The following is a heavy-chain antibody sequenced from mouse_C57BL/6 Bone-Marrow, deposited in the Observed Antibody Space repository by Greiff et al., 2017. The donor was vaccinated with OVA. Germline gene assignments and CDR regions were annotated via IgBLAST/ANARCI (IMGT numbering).Heavy chain of an antibody. CDR1: GFSFTSYG. D-gene: IGHD4-1*01. V-gene: IGHV2-2*01. Sequence: QVQLKQSGPGLVQPSQSLSITCTVSGFSFTSYGVHWVRQSPGKGLAWLGVIWSGGSTDYNAAFISRLSISKDNSKSQVFLKMNSLQADDTAIYYCARPTGTSYAMDYWGQGTSVTVSS. J-gene: IGHJ4*01. CDR2: IWSGGST. CDR3: ARPTGTSYAMDY.